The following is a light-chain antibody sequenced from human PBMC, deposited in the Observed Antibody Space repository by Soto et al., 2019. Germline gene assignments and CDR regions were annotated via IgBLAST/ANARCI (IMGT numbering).Light chain of an antibody. J-gene: IGKJ4*01. V-gene: IGKV3-20*01. CDR1: QSVSSY. CDR3: HQYGISP. Sequence: DIGVTQSAATLSLSPGERATLSCRASQSVSSYLAWYLQKPGQAHRLLIYGASSRATGIPDRFSGSGSGTEFTLTISRLEPEDFAVYYCHQYGISPFGGRTKVAI. CDR2: GAS.